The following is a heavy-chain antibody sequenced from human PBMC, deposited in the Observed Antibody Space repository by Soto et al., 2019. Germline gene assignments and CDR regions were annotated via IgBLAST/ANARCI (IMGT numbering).Heavy chain of an antibody. CDR2: ISYDGRKR. CDR3: AKGGGAPGYPIDY. D-gene: IGHD3-9*01. J-gene: IGHJ4*02. Sequence: QVQLVQSGGGVVQPGKSLRLSCVGSGFTFGNYAMYWVRQPPGKGLEGVASISYDGRKRYHADSVKGQFTISRDNPGKTVYLQLDSLRPEDTAVYYCAKGGGAPGYPIDYWGQGTLVTVSS. CDR1: GFTFGNYA. V-gene: IGHV3-30*18.